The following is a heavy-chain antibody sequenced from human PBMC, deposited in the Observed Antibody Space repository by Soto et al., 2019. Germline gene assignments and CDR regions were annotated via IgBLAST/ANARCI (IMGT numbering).Heavy chain of an antibody. CDR2: IYYSGST. CDR3: ARHGLTAYMVYYFDF. CDR1: GGSISSHY. V-gene: IGHV4-39*01. J-gene: IGHJ4*02. Sequence: PEETLSLTCTVSGGSISSHYWGWIRQPPGKGLEWIASIYYSGSTYHNPSLKSRITISVDTSKDQFSLNLTSVTAADTAVYYCARHGLTAYMVYYFDFWGQGTLVTVSS. D-gene: IGHD3-16*01.